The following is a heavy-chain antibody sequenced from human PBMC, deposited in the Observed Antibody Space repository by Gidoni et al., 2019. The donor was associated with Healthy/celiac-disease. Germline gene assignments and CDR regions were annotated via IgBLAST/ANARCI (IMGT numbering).Heavy chain of an antibody. Sequence: QTPGKGLEWIGYIYYSGSTYYNPSLKSRVTISVDTSKNQFSLKLSSVTAADTAVYYCSGYYLLPHAFDIWGQGTMVTVSS. J-gene: IGHJ3*02. D-gene: IGHD3-10*01. CDR3: SGYYLLPHAFDI. V-gene: IGHV4-30-4*03. CDR2: IYYSGST.